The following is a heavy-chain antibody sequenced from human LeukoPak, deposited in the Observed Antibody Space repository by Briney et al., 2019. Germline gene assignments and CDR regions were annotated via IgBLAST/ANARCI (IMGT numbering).Heavy chain of an antibody. CDR1: GGSFSGYY. CDR2: INHSGST. V-gene: IGHV4-34*01. Sequence: PSETLSLTCAVYGGSFSGYYWSWIRQPPGKGLEWIGEINHSGSTNYNPSLKSRVTISVDTSKNQFSLKLSSVTAADTAVYYCAGGSSDQYYYDSSGYPYYYYMDVWGKGTTVTVSS. D-gene: IGHD3-22*01. CDR3: AGGSSDQYYYDSSGYPYYYYMDV. J-gene: IGHJ6*03.